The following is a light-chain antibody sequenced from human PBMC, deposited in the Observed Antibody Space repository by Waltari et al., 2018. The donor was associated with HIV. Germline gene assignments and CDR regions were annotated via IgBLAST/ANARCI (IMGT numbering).Light chain of an antibody. CDR2: GNS. Sequence: QSVLTQPPSVSGAPGQRVNISCTGSSSNIGAGYDVHWYQQIPGTAPKLLIYGNSHRPSGVPDRFSGSKSGTSASLAITGLQAEDEADYYCQSYDSSLSVWVFGGGTKLTVL. J-gene: IGLJ3*02. CDR3: QSYDSSLSVWV. CDR1: SSNIGAGYD. V-gene: IGLV1-40*01.